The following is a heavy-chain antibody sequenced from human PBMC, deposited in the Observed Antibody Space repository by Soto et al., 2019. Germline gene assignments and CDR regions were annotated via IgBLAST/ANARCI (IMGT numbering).Heavy chain of an antibody. V-gene: IGHV3-30*18. CDR3: AKDWGSVLGLDIPPYYFDY. D-gene: IGHD3-10*01. CDR2: ISYDGSNK. J-gene: IGHJ4*02. CDR1: GFTFSSYG. Sequence: QVQLVESGGGVVQPGRSLRLSCAASGFTFSSYGMHWVRQAPGKGLEWVAVISYDGSNKYYADSVKGRFTISRDNSKNTLYLQMNSLRAEDTAVYYCAKDWGSVLGLDIPPYYFDYWGQGTLVTVSS.